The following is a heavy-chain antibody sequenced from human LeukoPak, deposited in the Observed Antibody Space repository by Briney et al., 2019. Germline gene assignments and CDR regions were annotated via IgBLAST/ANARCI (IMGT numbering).Heavy chain of an antibody. Sequence: GGSLRLSCAASGFTFSSYAMSWVRQAPGKGLEWVSAISGSGGSTYYADSVKGRFTISRDNSKNTLYLQMNSLRAEDTAVYYCRCAVTSRDAFDIWGQGTMVTVSS. J-gene: IGHJ3*02. V-gene: IGHV3-23*01. CDR2: ISGSGGST. CDR3: RCAVTSRDAFDI. CDR1: GFTFSSYA. D-gene: IGHD3-3*01.